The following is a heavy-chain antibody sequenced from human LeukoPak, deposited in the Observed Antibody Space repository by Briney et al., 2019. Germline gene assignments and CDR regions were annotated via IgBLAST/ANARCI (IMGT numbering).Heavy chain of an antibody. CDR1: GFTFSDYW. J-gene: IGHJ4*02. CDR2: IKQDGSEK. V-gene: IGHV3-7*01. D-gene: IGHD2-15*01. CDR3: VRRLVVAGVGDY. Sequence: GGFLRLSCAASGFTFSDYWMSWARQAPGKGLEWVASIKQDGSEKNYVDSVKGRFTVSRDNAKNSLFLQINSLRDEDTAVYYCVRRLVVAGVGDYWGQGTLVTVSS.